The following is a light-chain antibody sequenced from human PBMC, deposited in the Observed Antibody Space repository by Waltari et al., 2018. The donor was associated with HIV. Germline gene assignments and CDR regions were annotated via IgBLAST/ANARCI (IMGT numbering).Light chain of an antibody. CDR1: HSISRW. Sequence: IPMTQSPSTLSASVGDRVTITCRSSHSISRWLAWYQQKPGTVPKPLIYKASTLESGVPSRFSGSGSGTEFTLTISSLQPDDFATYYCQQYDSYWWTFGRGTKVEIK. J-gene: IGKJ1*01. V-gene: IGKV1-5*03. CDR3: QQYDSYWWT. CDR2: KAS.